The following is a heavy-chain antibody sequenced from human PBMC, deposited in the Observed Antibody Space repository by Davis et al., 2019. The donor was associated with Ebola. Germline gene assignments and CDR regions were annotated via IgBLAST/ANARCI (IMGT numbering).Heavy chain of an antibody. CDR2: TSEGGRST. CDR3: TRILRGY. J-gene: IGHJ4*02. Sequence: PGGSLRLSCVASGFTFSNYAASWVRLPPGKGLEWVSVTSEGGRSTYYGDSVKGRFTISRDNAKDTLYLQMNSLRAEDTAVYYCTRILRGYWGQGALVTVSS. CDR1: GFTFSNYA. D-gene: IGHD2-15*01. V-gene: IGHV3-23*01.